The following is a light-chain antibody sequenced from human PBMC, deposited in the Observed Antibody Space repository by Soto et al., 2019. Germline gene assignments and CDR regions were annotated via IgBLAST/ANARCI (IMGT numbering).Light chain of an antibody. CDR3: TSYAGGNNV. CDR2: EVN. V-gene: IGLV2-8*01. CDR1: SSDVGGYNY. Sequence: QSALTQPPSASGSPGQSVTISCTGTSSDVGGYNYVSWYQQHPGKVPKLMVYEVNKRPSGVPDRFSGSKSGNTASLTVSGIQDEDEADYYCTSYAGGNNVFGTGTKLTVL. J-gene: IGLJ1*01.